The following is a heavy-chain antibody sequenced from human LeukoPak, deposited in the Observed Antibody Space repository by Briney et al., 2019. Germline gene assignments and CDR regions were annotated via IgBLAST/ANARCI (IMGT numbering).Heavy chain of an antibody. CDR1: GFTVSSNY. J-gene: IGHJ4*02. CDR3: ARVGSGWYDFDY. V-gene: IGHV3-53*04. CDR2: IYSGSSST. D-gene: IGHD6-19*01. Sequence: PGGSLRLSCAASGFTVSSNYMSWVRQAPGKGLEWVSFIYSGSSSTYYTDSVKGRFTISRHNSKNTLYLQMNSLRAEDTAVYYCARVGSGWYDFDYWGQGTLVTVSS.